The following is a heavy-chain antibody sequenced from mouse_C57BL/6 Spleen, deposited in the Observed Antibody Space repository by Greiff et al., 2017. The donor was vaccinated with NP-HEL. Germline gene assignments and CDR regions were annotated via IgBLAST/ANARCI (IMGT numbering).Heavy chain of an antibody. D-gene: IGHD2-3*01. CDR3: AGYDLAY. Sequence: LVESGPELVKISCKASGYSFTGYYMNWVKQSPEKSLEWIGEINPSTGGTTYNQKFKAKATLTVDKSSSTAYMQLKILTSEDAAVYYCAGYDLAYWGQGTLVTVSA. V-gene: IGHV1-42*01. J-gene: IGHJ3*01. CDR1: GYSFTGYY. CDR2: INPSTGGT.